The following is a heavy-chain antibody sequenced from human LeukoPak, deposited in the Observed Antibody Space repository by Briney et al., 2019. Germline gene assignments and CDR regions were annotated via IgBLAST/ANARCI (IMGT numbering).Heavy chain of an antibody. CDR3: ARIKSNDYGDYGWVWYFDL. V-gene: IGHV3-53*01. CDR2: IYSGGDT. Sequence: PGGSLRLSCAASGLTVSSNCMSWVRQAPGKGLEWVSFIYSGGDTYYADSVKGRFTISRDNSKNTFHLQMNSLRAEDTAVYYCARIKSNDYGDYGWVWYFDLWGRGTLVTVSS. D-gene: IGHD4-17*01. J-gene: IGHJ2*01. CDR1: GLTVSSNC.